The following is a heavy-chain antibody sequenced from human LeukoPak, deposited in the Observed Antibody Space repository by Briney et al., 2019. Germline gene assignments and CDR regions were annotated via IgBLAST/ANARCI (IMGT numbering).Heavy chain of an antibody. J-gene: IGHJ6*02. CDR1: GYTFTSYG. V-gene: IGHV1-18*01. CDR3: ASWSAADGMDV. Sequence: SSVKVSCKASGYTFTSYGISWVRQAPGQGLEWMGWISAYYGNTNYAQKLQGRVTMTTDTSTSTAYMELRSLRSDDTAVYYCASWSAADGMDVWGQGTTVTVSS. CDR2: ISAYYGNT.